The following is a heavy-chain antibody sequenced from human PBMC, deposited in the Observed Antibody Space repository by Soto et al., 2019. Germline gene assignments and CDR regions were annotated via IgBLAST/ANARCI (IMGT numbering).Heavy chain of an antibody. CDR1: GYTFTSYY. V-gene: IGHV1-46*01. CDR3: ARDKVDNYYYDSTGYKDY. CDR2: INPSGGST. Sequence: ASVKVSCKASGYTFTSYYIHWVRQAPGEGLEWMGLINPSGGSTTYAQKFQGRVTMTRDTSTSTVYMELSSLRSEDTAVYYCARDKVDNYYYDSTGYKDYWGQGTLVTVSP. D-gene: IGHD3-22*01. J-gene: IGHJ4*02.